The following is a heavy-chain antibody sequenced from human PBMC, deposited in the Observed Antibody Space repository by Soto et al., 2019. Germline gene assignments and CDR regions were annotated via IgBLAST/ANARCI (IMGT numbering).Heavy chain of an antibody. J-gene: IGHJ5*02. CDR1: GGTFSSYT. Sequence: QVQLVQSGAEVKKPGSSVKVSCKASGGTFSSYTISWVRQAPGQGLEWMGRIIPILGIANYAQKFQGRVTIAADKSTSTAYMELSSLRSEDTAVYYCARDKDDFWSGYETWGQGTLVTVS. V-gene: IGHV1-69*08. CDR3: ARDKDDFWSGYET. D-gene: IGHD3-3*01. CDR2: IIPILGIA.